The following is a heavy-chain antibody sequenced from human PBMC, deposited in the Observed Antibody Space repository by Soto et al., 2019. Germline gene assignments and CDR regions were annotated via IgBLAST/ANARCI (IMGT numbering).Heavy chain of an antibody. CDR3: ARGVVAATADYYYYYMDV. D-gene: IGHD2-15*01. Sequence: GGSLRLSCAASGFTVSSNYMSWVRQAPGKGLEWVSVIYSGGSTYYADSVKGRFTISRDNSKNTLYLQMNSLRAEDTAVYYCARGVVAATADYYYYYMDVWGKGTTVTVSS. J-gene: IGHJ6*03. V-gene: IGHV3-66*01. CDR2: IYSGGST. CDR1: GFTVSSNY.